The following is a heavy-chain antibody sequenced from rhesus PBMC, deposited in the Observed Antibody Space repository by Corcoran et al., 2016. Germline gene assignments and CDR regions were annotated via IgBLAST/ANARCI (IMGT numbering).Heavy chain of an antibody. Sequence: EVQLVQSGAEVKRPGESLKISCKTSGYSFTSYWISWVRQRPGKGLEWIGAIAPSDAAPRYRPAFQAQGTISADTSISPPYLQWSRLKASDSATYYCAKAGPYSSWSFDYWGQGVLVTVSS. D-gene: IGHD6-13*01. J-gene: IGHJ4*01. CDR1: GYSFTSYW. V-gene: IGHV5-2*01. CDR2: IAPSDAAP. CDR3: AKAGPYSSWSFDY.